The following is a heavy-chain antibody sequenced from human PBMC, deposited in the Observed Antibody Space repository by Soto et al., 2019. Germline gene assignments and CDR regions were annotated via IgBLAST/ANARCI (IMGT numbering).Heavy chain of an antibody. CDR3: VRDYYDSSGFPHACDI. V-gene: IGHV3-48*02. D-gene: IGHD3-22*01. Sequence: PGGSLKLYCAASGFTFSSYSMNWVRQGPGKGLEWVSYISYSSSTMYYADSVKGRFTISRGNARNSLYLQMNSLRDEDTAVYYCVRDYYDSSGFPHACDIWGQGTMVTVSS. J-gene: IGHJ3*02. CDR2: ISYSSSTM. CDR1: GFTFSSYS.